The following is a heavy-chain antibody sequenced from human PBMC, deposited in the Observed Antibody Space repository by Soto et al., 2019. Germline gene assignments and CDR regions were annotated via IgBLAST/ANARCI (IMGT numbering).Heavy chain of an antibody. V-gene: IGHV1-46*03. CDR1: GYTFTSYY. D-gene: IGHD6-6*01. J-gene: IGHJ6*02. CDR3: ARDNSYSSSSVVTGTYYYYGMDV. CDR2: INPSGGST. Sequence: ASVKVSCKASGYTFTSYYMHWVRQAPGQGLEWMGIINPSGGSTSYAQKFQGRVTMTRDTSTSTVYMELSSLRSEDTAVYYCARDNSYSSSSVVTGTYYYYGMDVWGQGTTVTVSS.